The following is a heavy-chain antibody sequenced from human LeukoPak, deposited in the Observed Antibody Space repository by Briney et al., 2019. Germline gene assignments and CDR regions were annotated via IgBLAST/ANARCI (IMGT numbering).Heavy chain of an antibody. Sequence: PSETLSLTCTVSGGSISSSNYYWAWIRQPPGKGLECIGSIYYSGSTYYNPSLKSRVAISVDTSKNQFSLKLSSVTAADTAVYYCARELKGMTTVTIDYWGQGTLVTASS. CDR1: GGSISSSNYY. D-gene: IGHD4-17*01. V-gene: IGHV4-39*07. CDR2: IYYSGST. CDR3: ARELKGMTTVTIDY. J-gene: IGHJ4*02.